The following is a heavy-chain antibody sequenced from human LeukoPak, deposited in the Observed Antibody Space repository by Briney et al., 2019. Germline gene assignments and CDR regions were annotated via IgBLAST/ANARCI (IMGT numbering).Heavy chain of an antibody. CDR1: GFTFSSYS. V-gene: IGHV3-21*01. Sequence: PGGSLRLSCAASGFTFSSYSMNWVRQAPGKGLEWVSSISSSSSYIYYADSVKGRFTISRDNAKNSLYLQMNSLRAEDTAVYYCARDFEHQAATLFDYWGQGTLVTVSS. CDR3: ARDFEHQAATLFDY. J-gene: IGHJ4*02. D-gene: IGHD2-15*01. CDR2: ISSSSSYI.